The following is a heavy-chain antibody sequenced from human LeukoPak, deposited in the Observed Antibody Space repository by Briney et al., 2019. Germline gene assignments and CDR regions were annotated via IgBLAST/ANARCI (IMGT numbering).Heavy chain of an antibody. Sequence: GGSLRLSCSASGFTFSSYSMNWVRQAPGKGLEWVSYISSSSGTIYNADSVKGRFTISRDNAKNSLYLQMNSLRAEDTAVYYCARDSGVGGCLDYWGQGTLVTVSS. CDR1: GFTFSSYS. D-gene: IGHD6-19*01. CDR3: ARDSGVGGCLDY. V-gene: IGHV3-48*01. CDR2: ISSSSGTI. J-gene: IGHJ4*02.